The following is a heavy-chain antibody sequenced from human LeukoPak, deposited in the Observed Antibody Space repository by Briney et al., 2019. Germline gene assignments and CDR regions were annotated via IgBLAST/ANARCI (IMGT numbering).Heavy chain of an antibody. J-gene: IGHJ4*01. Sequence: PGGSPRLSCAASGFAFSNYAMNWVRQAPGRGLEWVSTISGGGGTTHYADSVKGRFIISRDNSKNTLYLQMNSLRVEDTAVYYCTRGHSSGWYYFDYWGHGTLVTVSS. CDR2: ISGGGGTT. CDR1: GFAFSNYA. CDR3: TRGHSSGWYYFDY. V-gene: IGHV3-23*01. D-gene: IGHD6-19*01.